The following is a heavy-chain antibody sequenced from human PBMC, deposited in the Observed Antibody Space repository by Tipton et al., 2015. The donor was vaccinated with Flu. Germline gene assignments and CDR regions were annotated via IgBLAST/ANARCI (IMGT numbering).Heavy chain of an antibody. CDR1: GFTFSSYG. CDR2: IWYDGSNK. D-gene: IGHD2-21*02. V-gene: IGHV3-33*06. Sequence: RSLRLSCAASGFTFSSYGMHWVRQAPGKGLEWLAVIWYDGSNKYYADSVKGRFTISRDNSKYTLYLQMNSLRAEDTAVYYCAKNLVVVTEDWYFDLWGRGTLVTVSS. CDR3: AKNLVVVTEDWYFDL. J-gene: IGHJ2*01.